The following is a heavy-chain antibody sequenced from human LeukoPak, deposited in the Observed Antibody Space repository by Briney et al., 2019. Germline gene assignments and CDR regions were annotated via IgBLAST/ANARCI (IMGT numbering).Heavy chain of an antibody. Sequence: GGSLRLSCAPSGFTFSSYAMSWVRQAPGKGLEWVSGISSRGSGIYYADSVKGRFTISRDNSKNTLYLQMNSLRAEDTAVYYCARYYGSGSPYREYYFDYWGQGTLVTVSS. CDR2: ISSRGSGI. V-gene: IGHV3-23*01. D-gene: IGHD3-10*01. J-gene: IGHJ4*02. CDR1: GFTFSSYA. CDR3: ARYYGSGSPYREYYFDY.